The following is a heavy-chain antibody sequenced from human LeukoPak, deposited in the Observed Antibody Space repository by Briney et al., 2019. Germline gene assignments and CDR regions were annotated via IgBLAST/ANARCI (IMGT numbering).Heavy chain of an antibody. V-gene: IGHV3-30*03. CDR3: ARSAGIAATIVLGY. CDR2: ISYDGSDK. CDR1: GFAFSSYD. Sequence: PGRSLRLSCAASGFAFSSYDMHWVRQAPGKGLEWVAVISYDGSDKYYVGSVKGRFTISRDISKNILYLQMNSLRAEDTAVYYCARSAGIAATIVLGYWGQGTLVTVSS. J-gene: IGHJ4*02. D-gene: IGHD5-12*01.